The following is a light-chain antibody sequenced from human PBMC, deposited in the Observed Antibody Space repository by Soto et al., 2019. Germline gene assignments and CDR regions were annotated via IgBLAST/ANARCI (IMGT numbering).Light chain of an antibody. V-gene: IGKV3-15*01. CDR2: GAS. J-gene: IGKJ1*01. CDR3: QQYNSWT. Sequence: EIVMTQSPATLSVSPWERATLSCRASQSVSSNLAWYQQKPGQAPRLLIYGASTRATGIPARFSGSGSGTEFTLTISSLQSEDFAVYYCQQYNSWTFGQGTKVDIK. CDR1: QSVSSN.